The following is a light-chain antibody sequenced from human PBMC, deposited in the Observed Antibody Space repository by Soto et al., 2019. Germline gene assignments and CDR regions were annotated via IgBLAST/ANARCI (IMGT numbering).Light chain of an antibody. CDR3: QQDYNLPWT. CDR2: GAS. V-gene: IGKV3D-7*01. J-gene: IGKJ1*01. CDR1: QSVSNNY. Sequence: EIVMTQSPATLSVSPGERATLSCRASQSVSNNYLAWYQQKPGQAPRLLIYGASTRATSIPARFSGSGSGTDFTLTISSLQPEDFAVYYCQQDYNLPWTFGQGTKVDIK.